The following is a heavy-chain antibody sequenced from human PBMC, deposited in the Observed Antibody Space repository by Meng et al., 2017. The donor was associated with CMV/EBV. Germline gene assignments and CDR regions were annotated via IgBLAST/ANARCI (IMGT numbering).Heavy chain of an antibody. Sequence: SETLSLTCTVSGGSISSYYWSWIRQPPGKGLEWIGYIYYSGSTNYNPSLKSRVTISVDASKNQFSLKLSSVTAADTAVYYCARVGGSGNYSGAFDIWGQGTMVTVSS. J-gene: IGHJ3*02. CDR3: ARVGGSGNYSGAFDI. CDR1: GGSISSYY. D-gene: IGHD1-26*01. V-gene: IGHV4-59*01. CDR2: IYYSGST.